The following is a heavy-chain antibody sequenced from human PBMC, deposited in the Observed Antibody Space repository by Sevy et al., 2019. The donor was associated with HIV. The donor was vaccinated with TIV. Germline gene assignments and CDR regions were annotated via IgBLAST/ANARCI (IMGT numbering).Heavy chain of an antibody. D-gene: IGHD3-22*01. CDR2: ISGSGGTK. V-gene: IGHV3-23*01. Sequence: GGCLILSCSTSRVSFTNPAMSWLRQAPGKGLEWVASISGSGGTKYYAGSVRGRFSISRDDSEDTVYLQMSSLRAEDTAVYYCAKNHYELVSYFEHWGQGTLVTVSS. CDR3: AKNHYELVSYFEH. CDR1: RVSFTNPA. J-gene: IGHJ1*01.